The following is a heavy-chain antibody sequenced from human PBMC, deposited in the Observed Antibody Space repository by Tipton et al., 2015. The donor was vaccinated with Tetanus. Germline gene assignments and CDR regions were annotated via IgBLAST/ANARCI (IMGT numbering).Heavy chain of an antibody. CDR2: IIPALSTT. J-gene: IGHJ4*02. Sequence: QSGAEVKKPGSSVKVSCKASGGGFSKFAISWLRQAPGQGFELMGTIIPALSTTTYEQKFRGRITITADGSTSIAYMELSSLTSDDTAVYFCARGHSPLYNWNFGYFDSWGQGTLVTVSS. CDR1: GGGFSKFA. CDR3: ARGHSPLYNWNFGYFDS. D-gene: IGHD1-7*01. V-gene: IGHV1-69*15.